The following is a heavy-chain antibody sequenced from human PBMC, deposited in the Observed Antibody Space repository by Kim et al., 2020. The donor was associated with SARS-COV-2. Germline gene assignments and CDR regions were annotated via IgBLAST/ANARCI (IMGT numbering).Heavy chain of an antibody. D-gene: IGHD2-15*01. CDR2: IKYDGEET. CDR1: GFTFNNYW. Sequence: GGSLRLSCVASGFTFNNYWMTWVRQAPGKGLEWVANIKYDGEETYYVDSVRGRFTISRSNTQNLLYLQMNSLGVEDTAVYYCARDNSGRSAYVFDYFDYWGQGILVTVSS. V-gene: IGHV3-7*03. CDR3: ARDNSGRSAYVFDYFDY. J-gene: IGHJ4*02.